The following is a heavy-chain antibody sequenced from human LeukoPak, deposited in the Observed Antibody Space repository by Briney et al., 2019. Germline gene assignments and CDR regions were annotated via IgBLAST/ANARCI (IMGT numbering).Heavy chain of an antibody. CDR2: IYHSGST. Sequence: SETLSLTCTVSGYSISSGYYWGWIRQPPGKGLEWIGSIYHSGSTYYNPSLKSRVTISVDTSKNQFSLKLSSVTAADTAVYYCARDWGITIFGVAFDYWGQGTLVTVSS. CDR3: ARDWGITIFGVAFDY. J-gene: IGHJ4*02. V-gene: IGHV4-38-2*02. CDR1: GYSISSGYY. D-gene: IGHD3-3*01.